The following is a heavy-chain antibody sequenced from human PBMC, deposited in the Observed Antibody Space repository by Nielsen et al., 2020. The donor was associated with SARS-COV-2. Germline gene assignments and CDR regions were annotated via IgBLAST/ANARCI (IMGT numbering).Heavy chain of an antibody. V-gene: IGHV3-33*01. D-gene: IGHD3-22*01. CDR2: IWYDGSNK. CDR1: GFTFSSYG. Sequence: GESLKISCAASGFTFSSYGMHWVRQAPGKGLEWVAVIWYDGSNKYYADSVKGRFTISRDNSKNTLYLQMNSLRAEDTAVYYCARVRGVYYYDSSGYYLDLWGRGTLVTVSS. CDR3: ARVRGVYYYDSSGYYLDL. J-gene: IGHJ2*01.